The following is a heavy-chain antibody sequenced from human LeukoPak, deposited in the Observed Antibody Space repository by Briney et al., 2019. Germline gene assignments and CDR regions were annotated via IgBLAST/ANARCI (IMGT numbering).Heavy chain of an antibody. CDR2: IDPSDSHT. V-gene: IGHV5-10-1*01. Sequence: GESLKISCKGSGYRFTNYWISWVRQMPGKGLEWMGRIDPSDSHTSYSPSFQGHVTISVDKSISTAYLQWSSLEASDTAMYYCARRVVVPTAGSFDPWGQGTLVIVSS. CDR3: ARRVVVPTAGSFDP. D-gene: IGHD2-2*01. CDR1: GYRFTNYW. J-gene: IGHJ5*02.